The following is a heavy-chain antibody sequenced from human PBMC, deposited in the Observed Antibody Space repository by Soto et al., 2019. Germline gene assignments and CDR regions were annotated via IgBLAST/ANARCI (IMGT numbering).Heavy chain of an antibody. D-gene: IGHD6-13*01. CDR3: AKDVYQQLVRDPFDY. Sequence: EVQLLESGGGLVQPGGSLTLSCTASGIIFSTFAMSWVRQAPGKGLEWVSGITGSGGSTNYADSVKGRFTISRDNSKNTLYLQMNSLRAEDTAVYYCAKDVYQQLVRDPFDYWGQGTLVTVSS. CDR1: GIIFSTFA. V-gene: IGHV3-23*01. CDR2: ITGSGGST. J-gene: IGHJ4*02.